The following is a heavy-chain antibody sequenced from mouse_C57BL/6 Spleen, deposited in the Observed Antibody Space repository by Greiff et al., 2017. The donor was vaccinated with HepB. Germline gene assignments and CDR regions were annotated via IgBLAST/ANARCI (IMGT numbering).Heavy chain of an antibody. Sequence: DVKLVESGGDLVKPGGSLKLSCAASGFTFSSYGMSWVRQTPDKRLEWVATISSGGSYTYYPDSVKGRFTISRDNAKNTLYLQMSSLKSEDTAMYYCASDLEAMDYWGQGTSVTVSS. CDR2: ISSGGSYT. CDR1: GFTFSSYG. J-gene: IGHJ4*01. CDR3: ASDLEAMDY. D-gene: IGHD2-13*01. V-gene: IGHV5-6*02.